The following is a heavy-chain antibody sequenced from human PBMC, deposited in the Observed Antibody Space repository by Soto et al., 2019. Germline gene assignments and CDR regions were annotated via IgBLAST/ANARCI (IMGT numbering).Heavy chain of an antibody. CDR3: ARADKDSGIAARGRDNGLDY. CDR2: IYYSGST. D-gene: IGHD6-6*01. J-gene: IGHJ4*01. V-gene: IGHV4-31*03. Sequence: QVQLQESGPGLVKPSQTLSLTCTVSGGSISRGGYYWSWIRQHTGKGLEWIGYIYYSGSTYYNPSLQSRVTISVDTSNNQCSLKLSSVTAAYTAVYYCARADKDSGIAARGRDNGLDYWCHGTLVTVAS. CDR1: GGSISRGGYY.